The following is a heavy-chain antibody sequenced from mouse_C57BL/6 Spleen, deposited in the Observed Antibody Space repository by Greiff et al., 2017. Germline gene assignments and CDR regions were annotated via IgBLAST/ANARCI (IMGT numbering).Heavy chain of an antibody. J-gene: IGHJ3*01. CDR2: ISSGGSYT. CDR1: GFTFSSYG. Sequence: EVKLMESGGDLVKPGGSLKLSCAASGFTFSSYGMSWVRQTPDKRLEWVATISSGGSYTYYPDSVKGRFTISRDNAKNTLYLQMSSLKSEDTAMYYCASKGYGYDLAWFAYWGQGTLVTVSA. CDR3: ASKGYGYDLAWFAY. D-gene: IGHD2-2*01. V-gene: IGHV5-6*02.